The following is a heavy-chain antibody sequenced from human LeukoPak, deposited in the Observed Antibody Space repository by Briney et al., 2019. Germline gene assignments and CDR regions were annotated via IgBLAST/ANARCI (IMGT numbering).Heavy chain of an antibody. V-gene: IGHV1-3*01. CDR1: GYTFTSYA. D-gene: IGHD3-10*01. Sequence: ASVKVSCKASGYTFTSYAMHWVRQAPGQRLEWMGWINAGNGNTEYSQKFQDRVTITRDTSASTAYMELSSLRSEDTAVYYCATDGQNYDSGKAAYFDYWGQGALVTVSS. CDR2: INAGNGNT. CDR3: ATDGQNYDSGKAAYFDY. J-gene: IGHJ4*02.